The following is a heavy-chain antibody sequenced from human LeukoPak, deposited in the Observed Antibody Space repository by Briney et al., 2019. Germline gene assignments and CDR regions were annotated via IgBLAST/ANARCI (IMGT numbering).Heavy chain of an antibody. V-gene: IGHV5-51*01. J-gene: IGHJ5*02. CDR1: GYSFTSYW. Sequence: GESLKISCKGSGYSFTSYWIGWVRQMPGKGLEWMGIIYPGDSDTRYSPSFQGQVTISADKSISTVYLQWSSLKASDTAMYYCARRAYYDSSGYNWFDPWGQGTLVTVSS. CDR3: ARRAYYDSSGYNWFDP. CDR2: IYPGDSDT. D-gene: IGHD3-22*01.